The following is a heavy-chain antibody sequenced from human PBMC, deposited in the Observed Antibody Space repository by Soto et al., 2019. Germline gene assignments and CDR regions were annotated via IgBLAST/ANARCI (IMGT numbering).Heavy chain of an antibody. J-gene: IGHJ3*02. CDR3: ARAVPVSVNHAFDI. D-gene: IGHD6-19*01. CDR2: IIPIFGAP. V-gene: IGHV1-69*06. Sequence: QGQLVQSGAEVKKPGSSVKVSCKASGGSFSSYAISWVRQAPVQGLEWMGGIIPIFGAPTYAQQFQGRVTIIADKSTSTAYMELSSLRSEDTALYYCARAVPVSVNHAFDIWGQGTLVTVSS. CDR1: GGSFSSYA.